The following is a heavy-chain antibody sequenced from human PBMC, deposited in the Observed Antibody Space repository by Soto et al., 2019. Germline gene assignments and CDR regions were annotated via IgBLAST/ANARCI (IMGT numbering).Heavy chain of an antibody. D-gene: IGHD6-13*01. V-gene: IGHV4-31*03. CDR2: IYYSGGT. CDR3: ARGSAAGSYYCYYGMDV. J-gene: IGHJ6*02. CDR1: GGSISSGGYY. Sequence: QVQLQESGPGLVKPSQTLSLTCTVSGGSISSGGYYWSWIRQHPGKGLEWIGYIYYSGGTYYNPSLKSRETISEDPSRNHFSLELCSVTAADTSVYYCARGSAAGSYYCYYGMDVWGQATTVTAPS.